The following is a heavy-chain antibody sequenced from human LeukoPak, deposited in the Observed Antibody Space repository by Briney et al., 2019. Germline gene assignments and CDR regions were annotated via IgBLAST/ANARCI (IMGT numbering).Heavy chain of an antibody. D-gene: IGHD6-19*01. J-gene: IGHJ5*02. CDR3: AKDPYSSGWYNWFDP. V-gene: IGHV3-23*01. CDR1: GFTFSSYA. CDR2: ISGSGGST. Sequence: TGGSLRLSCAASGFTFSSYAMSWVRQAPGKGLEWVSAISGSGGSTYYADSVKGRFTISRDNSKNTLYLQMNSLRAEDTAVYYCAKDPYSSGWYNWFDPWGQGTLVTVSS.